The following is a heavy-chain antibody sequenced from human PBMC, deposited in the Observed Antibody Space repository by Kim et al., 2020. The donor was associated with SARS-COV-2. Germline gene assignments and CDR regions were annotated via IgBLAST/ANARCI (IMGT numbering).Heavy chain of an antibody. D-gene: IGHD6-13*01. Sequence: GGSLRLSCAASGFTFSSYSMNWVRQAPGKGLEWVSSISSSSSYIYYADSVKGRFTISRDNAKNSLYLQMNSLRAEDTAVYYCARDARQLVLGDAFDIWGQGTMVTVSS. V-gene: IGHV3-21*01. J-gene: IGHJ3*02. CDR2: ISSSSSYI. CDR1: GFTFSSYS. CDR3: ARDARQLVLGDAFDI.